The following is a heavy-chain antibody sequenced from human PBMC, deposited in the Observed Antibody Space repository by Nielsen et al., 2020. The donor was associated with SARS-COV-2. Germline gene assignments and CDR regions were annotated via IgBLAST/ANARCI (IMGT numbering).Heavy chain of an antibody. Sequence: WVRQAPGQGLEWMGIINPSGGNTNYAQKLQGRVTMTTDTSTSTAYMELRSLRSDDTAVYYCARDSGYIDYWGQGTLVTVSS. CDR3: ARDSGYIDY. V-gene: IGHV1-18*01. J-gene: IGHJ4*02. CDR2: INPSGGNT.